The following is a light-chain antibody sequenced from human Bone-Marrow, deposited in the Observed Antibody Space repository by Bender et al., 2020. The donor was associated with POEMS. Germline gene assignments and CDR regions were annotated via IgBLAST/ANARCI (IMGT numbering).Light chain of an antibody. CDR3: QSYDNSLGGWV. J-gene: IGLJ3*02. Sequence: QSVLTQPPSVSGAPGQRVTISCTGSSSNTGSGYDINWYQHLPGTAPKLLIYETNQRPSGVPDRFSGSKSGTSASLAITGLQAEDEGDYYCQSYDNSLGGWVFGGGTKLTVL. V-gene: IGLV1-40*01. CDR2: ETN. CDR1: SSNTGSGYD.